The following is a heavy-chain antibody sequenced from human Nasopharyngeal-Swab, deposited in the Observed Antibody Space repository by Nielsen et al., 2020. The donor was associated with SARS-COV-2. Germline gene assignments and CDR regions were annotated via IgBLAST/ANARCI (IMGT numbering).Heavy chain of an antibody. D-gene: IGHD2-2*01. CDR3: ARARPVWGAVVVPAAISAH. Sequence: WIRQPPGKGLEWVAVISYDGSNKYYADSVKGRFTISRDNSKNTLYLQMNSLRAEGTAVYYCARARPVWGAVVVPAAISAHWGQGTLVTVSS. CDR2: ISYDGSNK. J-gene: IGHJ4*02. V-gene: IGHV3-30-3*01.